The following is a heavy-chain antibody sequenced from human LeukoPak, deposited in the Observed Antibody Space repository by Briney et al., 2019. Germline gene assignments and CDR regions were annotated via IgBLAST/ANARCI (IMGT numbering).Heavy chain of an antibody. CDR1: GFTFSSYW. CDR2: INSDGSST. CDR3: ARDAYYDSSGYSDDAFDI. Sequence: QPGGSLRLSCAASGFTFSSYWMHWVRQAPGKGLVWVSRINSDGSSTSYADSVKGRFTISRDNAKNTLYLQMNSLRAEDTAVYYCARDAYYDSSGYSDDAFDIWGQGTMVTASS. V-gene: IGHV3-74*01. J-gene: IGHJ3*02. D-gene: IGHD3-22*01.